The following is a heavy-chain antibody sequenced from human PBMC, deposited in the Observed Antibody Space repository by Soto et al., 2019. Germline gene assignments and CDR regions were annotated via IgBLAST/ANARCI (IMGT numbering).Heavy chain of an antibody. CDR2: ISSSSTI. V-gene: IGHV3-48*01. CDR1: GFTFSSYS. Sequence: GGSLRLSCAASGFTFSSYSMNWVRQAPGKGLEWVSYISSSSTIYYADSVKGRFTISRDNAKNSLYLQMNSLRAEDTAVYYCASNNPIYYYMDVWGKGTTVTVSS. J-gene: IGHJ6*03. D-gene: IGHD1-1*01. CDR3: ASNNPIYYYMDV.